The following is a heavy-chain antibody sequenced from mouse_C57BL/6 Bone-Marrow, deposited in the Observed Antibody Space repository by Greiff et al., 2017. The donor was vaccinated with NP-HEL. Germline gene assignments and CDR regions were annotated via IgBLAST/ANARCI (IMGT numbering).Heavy chain of an antibody. CDR3: ARAGYYGSSFAWFAY. D-gene: IGHD1-1*01. Sequence: EVQLQQSGPELVKPGASVKMSCKASGYTFTDYNMHWVKQSHGKSLEWIGYINPNNGGTSYNPKFKGKATLTVNKSSSTAYMELRSLTSEDSAVYYCARAGYYGSSFAWFAYWGQGTLVTGSA. CDR2: INPNNGGT. CDR1: GYTFTDYN. V-gene: IGHV1-22*01. J-gene: IGHJ3*01.